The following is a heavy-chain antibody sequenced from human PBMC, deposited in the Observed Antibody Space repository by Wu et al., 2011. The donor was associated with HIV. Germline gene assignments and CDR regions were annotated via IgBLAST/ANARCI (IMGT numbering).Heavy chain of an antibody. J-gene: IGHJ6*03. Sequence: QVQRGASRGAEVKKPGASVKVSCKASGYTFTAYYMHWLRQAPGQGLEWMGWINPHSGGTNFAQKFQGRVTMTRDTSITTAYMELSRLRSDDTAVYYCARDPYSSSFYYYYFMDVWGKGTTVTVSS. D-gene: IGHD6-6*01. V-gene: IGHV1-2*02. CDR3: ARDPYSSSFYYYYFMDV. CDR1: GYTFTAYY. CDR2: INPHSGGT.